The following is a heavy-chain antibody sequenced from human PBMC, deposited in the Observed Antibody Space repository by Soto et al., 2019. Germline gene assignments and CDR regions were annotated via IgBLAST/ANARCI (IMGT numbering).Heavy chain of an antibody. CDR2: ISAYNGNT. J-gene: IGHJ5*02. D-gene: IGHD2-15*01. CDR1: GYTFTSYG. V-gene: IGHV1-18*01. Sequence: QVQLVQSGAEVKKPGASVKVSCKASGYTFTSYGISWVRQAPGQGLEWMGWISAYNGNTNYAQKLQGRVTMTTDTSPSTAYMELRSLRSDDTAVYYCARDHPPPIVVVVAATPLDPWGQGTLVTVSS. CDR3: ARDHPPPIVVVVAATPLDP.